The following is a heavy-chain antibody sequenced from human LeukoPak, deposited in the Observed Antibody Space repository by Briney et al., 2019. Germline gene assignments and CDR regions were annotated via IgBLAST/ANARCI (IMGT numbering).Heavy chain of an antibody. J-gene: IGHJ4*02. CDR3: ARDYPDCSGGSCHYYFDY. V-gene: IGHV3-66*01. CDR1: GFPVSNNY. D-gene: IGHD2-15*01. CDR2: IYSGGDT. Sequence: GGSLRLSCAASGFPVSNNYMTWVRQAPGKGLEWVSLIYSGGDTYYADSVKGRFAISRDNSKNTLYLQMNSLRAEDTATYFCARDYPDCSGGSCHYYFDYWGQGTPVTVSS.